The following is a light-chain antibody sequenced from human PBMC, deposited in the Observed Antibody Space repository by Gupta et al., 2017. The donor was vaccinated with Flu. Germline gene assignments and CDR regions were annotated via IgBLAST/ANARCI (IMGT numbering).Light chain of an antibody. J-gene: IGLJ3*02. CDR1: SSNIGSNT. CDR2: SNN. CDR3: AAMDDSLNGWV. Sequence: QPVPTQPPSAYETTGQRVTISCSGSSSNIGSNTVNWYQQRPGTAPKLPIYSNNQRLSGVPDRFSGSKCGTSAALSISGLQTEDDADYYCAAMDDSLNGWVFGGGTKLTVL. V-gene: IGLV1-44*01.